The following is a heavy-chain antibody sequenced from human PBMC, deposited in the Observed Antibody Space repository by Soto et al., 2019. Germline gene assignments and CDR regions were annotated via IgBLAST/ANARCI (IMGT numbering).Heavy chain of an antibody. J-gene: IGHJ4*02. V-gene: IGHV3-30-3*01. Sequence: GGSLRLSCAASGFTFSSYAMHWVRQAPGKGLEWVAVISYDGSNKYYADSVKGRFTISRDNSKNTLYLQMNSLRAEDTAVYYCARGLSGGWSFSTADYWGQGTLVTVSS. CDR3: ARGLSGGWSFSTADY. CDR2: ISYDGSNK. D-gene: IGHD6-19*01. CDR1: GFTFSSYA.